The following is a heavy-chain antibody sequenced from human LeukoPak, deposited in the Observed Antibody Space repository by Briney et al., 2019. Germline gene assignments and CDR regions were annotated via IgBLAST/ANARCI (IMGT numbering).Heavy chain of an antibody. Sequence: PGGSLRLSCAASGFTVSSNYMSWVRQAPGKGLEWVSIIYSGGTTYYADSVKGRFTISRDNSRNTLCLQMNSLRAEDTAVYYCARGMGSAPFDYWGQGTLVTVSS. CDR1: GFTVSSNY. J-gene: IGHJ4*02. V-gene: IGHV3-53*01. D-gene: IGHD6-19*01. CDR2: IYSGGTT. CDR3: ARGMGSAPFDY.